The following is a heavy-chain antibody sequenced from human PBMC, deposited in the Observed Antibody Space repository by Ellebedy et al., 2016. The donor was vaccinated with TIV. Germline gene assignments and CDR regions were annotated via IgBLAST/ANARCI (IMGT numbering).Heavy chain of an antibody. CDR2: INSDGRTI. V-gene: IGHV3-74*01. J-gene: IGHJ4*02. Sequence: PGGSLRLSCAASGFRFNSYAISWVRQAPGKGLEWVSRINSDGRTINYADSVRGRFTISRDNAKNTLYLEMNSLRVDDTAVYYCARQFDQPARWGQGTLVTVSS. CDR3: ARQFDQPAR. CDR1: GFRFNSYA. D-gene: IGHD3-9*01.